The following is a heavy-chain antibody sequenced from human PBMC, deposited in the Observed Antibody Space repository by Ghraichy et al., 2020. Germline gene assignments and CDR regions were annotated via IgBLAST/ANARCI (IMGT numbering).Heavy chain of an antibody. CDR3: ARGLLRHGHWFDP. D-gene: IGHD2-15*01. CDR1: GGSFSGYY. CDR2: INHSGST. J-gene: IGHJ5*02. V-gene: IGHV4-34*01. Sequence: GSLRLSCAVYGGSFSGYYWSWIRQPPGKGLEWIGEINHSGSTNYNPSLKSRVTISVDTSKNQFSLKLSSVTAADTAVYYCARGLLRHGHWFDPWGQGTLVTVSS.